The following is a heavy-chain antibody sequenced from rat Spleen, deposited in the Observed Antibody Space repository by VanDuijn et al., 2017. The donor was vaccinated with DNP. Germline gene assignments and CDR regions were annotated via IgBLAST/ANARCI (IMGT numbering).Heavy chain of an antibody. Sequence: QVQLKETGPGLVQPTQTLSLTCTVSGFSLTSYNVHWVRQPPGKDLEWMGVIWNTGGTQYNSALKSRLSISRDTSKSQVFLKMNSLQTEDTATYYCARDRSSYINFDYWGQGDMVTVSS. J-gene: IGHJ2*01. CDR2: IWNTGGT. V-gene: IGHV2-41*01. CDR1: GFSLTSYN. D-gene: IGHD1-2*01. CDR3: ARDRSSYINFDY.